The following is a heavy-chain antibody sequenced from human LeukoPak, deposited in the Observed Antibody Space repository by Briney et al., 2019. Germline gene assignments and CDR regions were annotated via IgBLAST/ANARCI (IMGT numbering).Heavy chain of an antibody. CDR2: TRKKVNSYTT. Sequence: GGSLRLSCEASGFTFSDHYMDWVRQAPGKGLEWVGCTRKKVNSYTTEYAASVKGRFTISRDDSKNSLYLQLNSLKTEDTAVYYCAREGAGYGDYPYFYAMDVWGQGTTVTVSS. V-gene: IGHV3-72*01. CDR1: GFTFSDHY. J-gene: IGHJ6*02. D-gene: IGHD4-17*01. CDR3: AREGAGYGDYPYFYAMDV.